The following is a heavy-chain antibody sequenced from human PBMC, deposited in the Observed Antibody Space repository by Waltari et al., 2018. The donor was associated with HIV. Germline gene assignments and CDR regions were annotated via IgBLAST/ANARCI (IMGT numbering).Heavy chain of an antibody. CDR1: GFNFNLFT. CDR2: ITRVSSYL. J-gene: IGHJ4*02. D-gene: IGHD1-1*01. V-gene: IGHV3-21*02. CDR3: VRDRTSVTTGDFDS. Sequence: EVRLVESGGGLVKPGGSLTLSCTASGFNFNLFTMTWVRLAPSKGLVGVSLITRVSSYLYYSDAVKGRFTVSRDNAKNSLFLQLKALTAEDTALYFCVRDRTSVTTGDFDSWGQGVPVTVSS.